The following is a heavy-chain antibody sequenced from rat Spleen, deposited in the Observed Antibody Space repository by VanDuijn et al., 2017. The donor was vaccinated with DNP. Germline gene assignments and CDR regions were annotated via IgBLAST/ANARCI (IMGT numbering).Heavy chain of an antibody. J-gene: IGHJ2*01. Sequence: EVQLVESGGGLVQPGRSLKLSCAASGFTFSKYGMAWVRQTPTKGLEWVASISTGGDKAYYRDSVKGRLTVSRDNAKNTQYLQMDSLRSEDTATYYCTRGNYGGYSDYFDYWGQGVMVTVSS. D-gene: IGHD1-11*01. V-gene: IGHV5S14*01. CDR3: TRGNYGGYSDYFDY. CDR2: ISTGGDKA. CDR1: GFTFSKYG.